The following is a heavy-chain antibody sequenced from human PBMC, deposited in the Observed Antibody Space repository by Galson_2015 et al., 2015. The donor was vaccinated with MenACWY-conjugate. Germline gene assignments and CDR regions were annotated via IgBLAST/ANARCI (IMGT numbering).Heavy chain of an antibody. J-gene: IGHJ4*02. CDR3: AKEAAQRASVALDY. CDR1: GFTFSSYG. D-gene: IGHD6-19*01. V-gene: IGHV3-30*18. Sequence: SLRLSCAAPGFTFSSYGMQWVRQAPGKGLDWVAVISYEGSIQHYGDSVKGRFTISRDNSKNTLYLQMNSLRVEDTAVYYCAKEAAQRASVALDYWGQGTLVTVSS. CDR2: ISYEGSIQ.